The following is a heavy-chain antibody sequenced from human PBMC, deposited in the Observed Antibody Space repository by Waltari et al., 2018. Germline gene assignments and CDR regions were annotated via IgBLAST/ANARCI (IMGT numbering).Heavy chain of an antibody. V-gene: IGHV3-49*04. CDR1: GFTFSNYY. D-gene: IGHD4-17*01. CDR2: IRSKAYGGTA. Sequence: EVQLVESGGGLVQPGGSLRLSCAASGFTFSNYYMYWVRQAPGKGLEWVGFIRSKAYGGTAEYAASVKGRFTISRDDFKSIAYLEMNSLKTEDTAVYYCTREVTTVAANFDYWGQGVLVTVSS. J-gene: IGHJ4*02. CDR3: TREVTTVAANFDY.